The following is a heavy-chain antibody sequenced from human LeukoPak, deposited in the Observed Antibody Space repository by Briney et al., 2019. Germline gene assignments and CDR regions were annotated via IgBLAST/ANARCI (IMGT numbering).Heavy chain of an antibody. V-gene: IGHV2-70*04. CDR3: ARLQGATIGAKWFDP. CDR1: GFSLTTTGMR. CDR2: IDWDDDK. Sequence: SGPTLVNPTQALTLTCTFSGFSLTTTGMRVSWIRQPPGKALEWLARIDWDDDKFYSTSLKTRLTISKDTSKNQVVLTMTNMDPVDTATYYCARLQGATIGAKWFDPWGQGTLVTVSS. D-gene: IGHD4/OR15-4a*01. J-gene: IGHJ5*02.